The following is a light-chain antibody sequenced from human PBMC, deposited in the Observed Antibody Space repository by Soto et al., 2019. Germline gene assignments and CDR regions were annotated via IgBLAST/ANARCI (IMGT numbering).Light chain of an antibody. J-gene: IGKJ1*01. Sequence: DIVMAQSPDSLAVSLGERATINCKSSQSILYSSNNRNYLAWYQQKPGQPPKLLIYWASTRESGVPDRFSGSGSGTDFTLTINSLQAEDVAVYYCQQYYSTLWKFGQGTKVDIK. CDR1: QSILYSSNNRNY. V-gene: IGKV4-1*01. CDR3: QQYYSTLWK. CDR2: WAS.